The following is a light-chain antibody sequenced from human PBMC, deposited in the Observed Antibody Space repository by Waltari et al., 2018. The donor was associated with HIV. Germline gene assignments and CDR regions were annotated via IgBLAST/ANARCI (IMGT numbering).Light chain of an antibody. CDR3: QVWDSSSDHVL. J-gene: IGLJ3*02. V-gene: IGLV3-21*04. Sequence: SSVLTQPPSVSVAPGKTARITCGGNNIERNSVNSDQQKLGQAPALVIYYDSDRPSGIPERFSGSNSGDTATLTISRVGDGDEADYYCQVWDSSSDHVLFGGGTKLTVL. CDR2: YDS. CDR1: NIERNS.